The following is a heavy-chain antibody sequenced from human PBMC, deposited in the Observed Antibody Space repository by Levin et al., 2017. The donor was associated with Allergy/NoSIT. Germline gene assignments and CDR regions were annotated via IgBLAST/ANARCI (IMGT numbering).Heavy chain of an antibody. D-gene: IGHD3-10*01. Sequence: SCTASGFTFGDYAMSWFRQAPGKGLEWVGFIRSKAYGGTTEYAASVKGRFTISRDDSKSIAYLQMNSLKTEDTAVYYCTRKLKTMVRGVNGLDYWGQGTLVTVSS. CDR3: TRKLKTMVRGVNGLDY. V-gene: IGHV3-49*03. CDR1: GFTFGDYA. CDR2: IRSKAYGGTT. J-gene: IGHJ4*02.